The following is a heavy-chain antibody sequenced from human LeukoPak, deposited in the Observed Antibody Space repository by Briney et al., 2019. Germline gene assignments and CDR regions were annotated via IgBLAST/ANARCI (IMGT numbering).Heavy chain of an antibody. V-gene: IGHV1-69*05. CDR2: IIPIFGTA. CDR1: GGTFSSYA. D-gene: IGHD3-9*01. Sequence: SVKVSCKASGGTFSSYAISWVRQAPGQGLEWMGGIIPIFGTANYAQKLQGRVTMTTDTSTSTAYMELRSLRSDDTAVYYCARGITYYDILTGYRNSHNWFDPWGQGTLVTVSS. CDR3: ARGITYYDILTGYRNSHNWFDP. J-gene: IGHJ5*02.